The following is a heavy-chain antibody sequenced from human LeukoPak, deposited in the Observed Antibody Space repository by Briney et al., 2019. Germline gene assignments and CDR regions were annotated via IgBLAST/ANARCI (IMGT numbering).Heavy chain of an antibody. Sequence: SETLSLTCAVSDGSISSSYWSWIRQPPGKGLEWIGYIYYSGSTDYNPSLKSRVTISVDTSKNQFSLKLSSVTATDTAVYYCARYGGNSAFYWYFDLWGRGTLVTVSS. D-gene: IGHD4-23*01. CDR2: IYYSGST. V-gene: IGHV4-59*01. J-gene: IGHJ2*01. CDR3: ARYGGNSAFYWYFDL. CDR1: DGSISSSY.